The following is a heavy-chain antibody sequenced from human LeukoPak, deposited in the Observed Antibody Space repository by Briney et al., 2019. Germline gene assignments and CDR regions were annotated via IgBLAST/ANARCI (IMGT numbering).Heavy chain of an antibody. CDR3: ARVAYLVGASPFEY. CDR2: INPNSGGT. V-gene: IGHV1-2*02. D-gene: IGHD1-26*01. J-gene: IGHJ4*02. Sequence: ASVKVSRKASGYTFSGYYMHWVRQAPGQGLEWMGWINPNSGGTKYAQNFQGRVTMTRDTSTSTAYMELSSLRSDDTGVYYCARVAYLVGASPFEYWGQGTLVTVSS. CDR1: GYTFSGYY.